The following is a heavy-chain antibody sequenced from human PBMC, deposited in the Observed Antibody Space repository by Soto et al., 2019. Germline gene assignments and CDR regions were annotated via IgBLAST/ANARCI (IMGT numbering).Heavy chain of an antibody. CDR1: DDFISSYY. Sequence: SETLSLTCTVSDDFISSYYWNWIRQPAGKGLEWIGRVSTNGATNYNLSLESRVTMSVDTSKNQFSLKLTSVTAADTAVYFCARADYEILTGSYAMDVWGQGTTVTVSS. CDR3: ARADYEILTGSYAMDV. J-gene: IGHJ6*02. CDR2: VSTNGAT. V-gene: IGHV4-4*07. D-gene: IGHD3-9*01.